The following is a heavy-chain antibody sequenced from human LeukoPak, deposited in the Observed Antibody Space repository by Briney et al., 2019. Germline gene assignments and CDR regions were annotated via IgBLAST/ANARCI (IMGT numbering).Heavy chain of an antibody. CDR3: ARGSSGYDLDY. CDR1: GFTFNTYI. D-gene: IGHD5-12*01. V-gene: IGHV3-21*01. Sequence: GGSLRLSCAASGFTFNTYIMNWVRQAPGKGLEWVSSISSSSSYIYYADSVKGRFTISRDNAKNSLYLQMNSLRAEDTAVYYCARGSSGYDLDYWGQGTLVTVSS. J-gene: IGHJ4*02. CDR2: ISSSSSYI.